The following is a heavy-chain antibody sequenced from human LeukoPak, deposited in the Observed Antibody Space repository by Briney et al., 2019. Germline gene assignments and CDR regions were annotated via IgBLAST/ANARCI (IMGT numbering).Heavy chain of an antibody. D-gene: IGHD3-10*01. CDR2: ISSSSSYI. CDR3: ARMVRGVSYYFDY. V-gene: IGHV3-21*01. CDR1: GFTFSSYS. Sequence: GGSLRLSCAASGFTFSSYSMNWVRQAPGKGLEWVSSISSSSSYIYYADSMKGRFTISRDNAKNSLYLQMNSLRAEDTAVYYCARMVRGVSYYFDYWGQGTLVTVSS. J-gene: IGHJ4*02.